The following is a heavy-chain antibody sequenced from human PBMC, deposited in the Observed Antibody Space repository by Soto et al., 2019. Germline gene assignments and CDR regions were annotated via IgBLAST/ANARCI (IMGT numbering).Heavy chain of an antibody. J-gene: IGHJ4*02. V-gene: IGHV3-72*01. CDR2: SRNKANSYST. Sequence: EVQLVESGGGLVQPGGSLRLSCAASGFTFSDHYMDWVRQAPGKGLEWVGRSRNKANSYSTEYAATVKGRFTISRDESKNSLYLQMNSLKPEDTAVYYCARFSGSYTRGLDSWGQGTLVTVSS. CDR3: ARFSGSYTRGLDS. D-gene: IGHD1-26*01. CDR1: GFTFSDHY.